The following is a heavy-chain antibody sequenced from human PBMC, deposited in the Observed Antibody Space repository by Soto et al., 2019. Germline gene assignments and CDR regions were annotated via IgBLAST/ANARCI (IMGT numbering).Heavy chain of an antibody. CDR3: ARPLVAPVAGPYYYGMDV. V-gene: IGHV3-33*01. CDR1: GFTFNSYG. Sequence: LRLSCAASGFTFNSYGFNWVRQAPGKGLEWVAVIWYDGNTKYCAGSVKGRFTISRDNLKNTLYLQMNSLTAEDTAVYYCARPLVAPVAGPYYYGMDVWGQGTTVTVS. D-gene: IGHD6-19*01. CDR2: IWYDGNTK. J-gene: IGHJ6*02.